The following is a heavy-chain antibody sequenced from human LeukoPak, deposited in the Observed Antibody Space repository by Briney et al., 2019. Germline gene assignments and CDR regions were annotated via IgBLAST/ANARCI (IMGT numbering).Heavy chain of an antibody. J-gene: IGHJ6*02. CDR1: GFTFTNYA. Sequence: PGGSLRLSCAASGFTFTNYAMNWVRQAPGKGLEWLSAISSSGGTTCYADSVKGRFTISRDNSRSTLYLQMNSLRVADTAVYFCTKVRLSNLYYYYGMDVWGQGTTVTVSS. D-gene: IGHD2-21*02. CDR3: TKVRLSNLYYYYGMDV. V-gene: IGHV3-23*01. CDR2: ISSSGGTT.